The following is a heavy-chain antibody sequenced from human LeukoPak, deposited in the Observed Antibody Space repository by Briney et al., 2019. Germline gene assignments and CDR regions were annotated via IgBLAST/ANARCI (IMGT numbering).Heavy chain of an antibody. J-gene: IGHJ6*02. D-gene: IGHD6-13*01. CDR3: ATWGSSSSPLPDMDV. Sequence: GASVKVSCKASGYSFINYYIHWVRQTPGQGLEWTGVIDPRSGGTTYAQKLQDRVTMTRDTSTSTVYLELSILRSEDTAMYYCATWGSSSSPLPDMDVWGQGTKVTVSS. V-gene: IGHV1-46*04. CDR1: GYSFINYY. CDR2: IDPRSGGT.